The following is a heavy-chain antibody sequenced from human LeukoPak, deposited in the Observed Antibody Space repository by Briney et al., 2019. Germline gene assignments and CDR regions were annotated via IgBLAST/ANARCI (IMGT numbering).Heavy chain of an antibody. D-gene: IGHD3-10*01. V-gene: IGHV1-24*01. J-gene: IGHJ3*02. Sequence: ASVKVSCKVSGYTLTELSMHWVRQAPGKGLEWMGGFDPEDGETIYAQKFQGRVTMTEDTSTDTAYMELSSLRSEDTAVYYCATTHSGLYSSGSFDIWGQGTMVTVSS. CDR2: FDPEDGET. CDR3: ATTHSGLYSSGSFDI. CDR1: GYTLTELS.